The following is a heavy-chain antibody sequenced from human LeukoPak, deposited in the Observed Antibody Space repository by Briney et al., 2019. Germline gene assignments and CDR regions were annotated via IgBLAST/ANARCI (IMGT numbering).Heavy chain of an antibody. D-gene: IGHD3-22*01. V-gene: IGHV1-18*01. CDR1: GYTFTSYG. J-gene: IGHJ3*02. CDR2: ISAYNGNT. Sequence: ASVKVSCKASGYTFTSYGISWVRQAPGQGLEWMGWISAYNGNTNYAQKLQGRVTMTTDTSTSTAYMELRSLRSDDTAVYYCARDRDMIVVVITSDAFDIWGQETMVTVSS. CDR3: ARDRDMIVVVITSDAFDI.